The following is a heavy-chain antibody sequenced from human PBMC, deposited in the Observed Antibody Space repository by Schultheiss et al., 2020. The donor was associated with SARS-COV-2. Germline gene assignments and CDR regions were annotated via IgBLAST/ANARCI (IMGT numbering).Heavy chain of an antibody. D-gene: IGHD5-24*01. V-gene: IGHV4-34*01. Sequence: SETLSLTCAVYGGSFSGYYWGWIRQPPGKGLEWIGEIYHSGSTNYNPSLKSRVTISVDTSKNQFSLKLSSVTAADTAVYYCARLSELPDPQPAQLYYYYGMDVWGQGTTVTVSS. CDR1: GGSFSGYY. J-gene: IGHJ6*02. CDR3: ARLSELPDPQPAQLYYYYGMDV. CDR2: IYHSGST.